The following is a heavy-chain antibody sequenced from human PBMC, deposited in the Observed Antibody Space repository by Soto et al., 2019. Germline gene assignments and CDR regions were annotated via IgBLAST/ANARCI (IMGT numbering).Heavy chain of an antibody. J-gene: IGHJ4*02. CDR1: GGSFSGYY. V-gene: IGHV4-34*01. CDR2: INHSGST. D-gene: IGHD3-9*01. CDR3: ARLEGLATISYYFDF. Sequence: SETLSLTCAVYGGSFSGYYWSWIRQPPGKGLEWIGDINHSGSTNYNPSLKSRVTISVDTSKNQFSLKLSSVTAADSAVYFCARLEGLATISYYFDFWGPGALVTVSS.